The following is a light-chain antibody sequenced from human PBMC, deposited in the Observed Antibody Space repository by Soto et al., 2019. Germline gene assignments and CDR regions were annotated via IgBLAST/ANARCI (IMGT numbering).Light chain of an antibody. CDR1: QSVDTY. V-gene: IGKV3-11*01. CDR3: QNRNRSPVA. J-gene: IGKJ4*01. CDR2: DAS. Sequence: EIVLTQSPATLSLSPGERATLSCRASQSVDTYLAWYQHRPGQAPRLLIYDASNRATGISARFSGSGFGTDFTLTISSLEPEDFAVYYSQNRNRSPVAFGRGTKVDIK.